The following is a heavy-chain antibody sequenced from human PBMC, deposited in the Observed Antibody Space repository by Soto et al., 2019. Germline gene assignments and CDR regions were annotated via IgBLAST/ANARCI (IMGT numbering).Heavy chain of an antibody. CDR2: ISAYNGNT. J-gene: IGHJ6*02. Sequence: ASVKVSCKASGYTFTSYGISWVRQAPGQGLEWMGWISAYNGNTNYAQKLQGRVTMTTDTSTSTAYMELRSLRSDDTAVYYCARYLLWVNGRYYYYGMDVWGQGTTVTVSS. CDR3: ARYLLWVNGRYYYYGMDV. D-gene: IGHD2-8*01. CDR1: GYTFTSYG. V-gene: IGHV1-18*01.